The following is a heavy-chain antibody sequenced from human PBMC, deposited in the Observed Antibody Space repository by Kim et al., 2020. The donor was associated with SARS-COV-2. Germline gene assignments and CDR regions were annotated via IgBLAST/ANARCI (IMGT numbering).Heavy chain of an antibody. V-gene: IGHV1-46*01. J-gene: IGHJ4*02. Sequence: YEQKYQGRGTMTRDTSTSTVYMELSSLRSEDTAVYYCARGKQWLVPFDYWGQGTLVTVSS. D-gene: IGHD6-19*01. CDR3: ARGKQWLVPFDY.